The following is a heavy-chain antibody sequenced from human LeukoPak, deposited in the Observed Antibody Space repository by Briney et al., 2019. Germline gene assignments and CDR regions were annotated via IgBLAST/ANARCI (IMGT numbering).Heavy chain of an antibody. CDR3: ARNSYYYYMDV. J-gene: IGHJ6*03. D-gene: IGHD1-7*01. CDR1: GGSISSSSYY. Sequence: SETLSLTCTVSGGSISSSSYYWGWIRQPAGKGLEWIGSIYYSGSTYYNPSLKSRVTISVDTSKNQFSLKLSSVTAADTAVYYCARNSYYYYMDVWGKGTTVTISS. CDR2: IYYSGST. V-gene: IGHV4-39*01.